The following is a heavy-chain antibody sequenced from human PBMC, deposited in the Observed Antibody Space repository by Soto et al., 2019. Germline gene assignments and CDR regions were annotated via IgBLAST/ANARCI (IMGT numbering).Heavy chain of an antibody. J-gene: IGHJ4*02. Sequence: QVQLVQSGTEVKKPGASVKVSCKASGYTFTSYAISWVRQAPGQGLEWMGWINPYNGNTNYAQKLQGRVPMTTDTSTSTAYMELRSLRSDDTAVYYCARDTAMALPDAWGQGTLVTVSS. CDR2: INPYNGNT. D-gene: IGHD5-18*01. V-gene: IGHV1-18*01. CDR1: GYTFTSYA. CDR3: ARDTAMALPDA.